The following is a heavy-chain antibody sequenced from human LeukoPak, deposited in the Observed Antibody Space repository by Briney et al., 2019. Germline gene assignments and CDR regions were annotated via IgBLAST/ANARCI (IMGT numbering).Heavy chain of an antibody. V-gene: IGHV4-61*01. CDR2: IYYSGST. CDR3: ARVWGYYDSSGYDY. J-gene: IGHJ4*02. CDR1: GGSISTSNYY. Sequence: PSETLSLTCTVSGGSISTSNYYWSWIRQPPGKGLEWIGYIYYSGSTNYNPSLKSRVTISVDTSKNQFSLKLSSVIAADTAVYYCARVWGYYDSSGYDYWGQGTLVTVSS. D-gene: IGHD3-22*01.